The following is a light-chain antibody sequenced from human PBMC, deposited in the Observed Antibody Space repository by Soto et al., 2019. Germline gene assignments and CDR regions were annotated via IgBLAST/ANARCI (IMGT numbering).Light chain of an antibody. CDR3: QQYNSYSLTWT. CDR1: QSITSW. CDR2: DAS. V-gene: IGKV1-5*01. J-gene: IGKJ1*01. Sequence: DIQMTQSPSTLSASVGDRVTITCRASQSITSWLAWYQQKPGKAPKLLIYDASSLESGVPSRFSGSGSGTEFTLTIISLQPDDFASYYCQQYNSYSLTWTFGQGTMVEIK.